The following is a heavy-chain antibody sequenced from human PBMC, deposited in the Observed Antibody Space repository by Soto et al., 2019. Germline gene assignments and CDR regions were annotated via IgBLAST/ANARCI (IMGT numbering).Heavy chain of an antibody. CDR3: AHLLGGFPTTSCSPLRFDS. CDR2: IYWNANE. Sequence: QITLKESGPTLVKPTQTLTLTCSFSGFSLSTNGVGVGWIRQHPGKALEWLALIYWNANERYNPSLKSRLTITKDTSKSQVVLTVTNMDPADTATYYCAHLLGGFPTTSCSPLRFDSWGQGTLVTVSS. D-gene: IGHD2-2*01. V-gene: IGHV2-5*01. J-gene: IGHJ4*02. CDR1: GFSLSTNGVG.